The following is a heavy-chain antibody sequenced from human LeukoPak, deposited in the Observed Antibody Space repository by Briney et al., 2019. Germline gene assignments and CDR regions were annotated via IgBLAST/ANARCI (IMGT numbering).Heavy chain of an antibody. Sequence: ASMKVSCKASGYTFTGYYMHWVRQAPGQGLEWVGWINPNSGGTNYAQKFQGRVTMTRDTSISTAYMELSRLGSDDTAVYYCATSSGYYVGYIQYWGQGTLVTVSS. J-gene: IGHJ1*01. V-gene: IGHV1-2*02. CDR3: ATSSGYYVGYIQY. D-gene: IGHD3-22*01. CDR1: GYTFTGYY. CDR2: INPNSGGT.